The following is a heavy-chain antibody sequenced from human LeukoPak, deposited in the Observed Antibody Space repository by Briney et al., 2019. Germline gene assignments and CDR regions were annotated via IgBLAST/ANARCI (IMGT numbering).Heavy chain of an antibody. V-gene: IGHV1-69*13. J-gene: IGHJ3*02. Sequence: SVKVSCKASGGTFSSYAISWVRQAPGQGLEWMGGIIPIFGTANYAQKFQGRVTITADESTSTAYMELSSLRSEDTAVYYCARDPLAYYGGDCYNFGVAFDIWGQGTMVTVSS. CDR1: GGTFSSYA. D-gene: IGHD2-21*02. CDR3: ARDPLAYYGGDCYNFGVAFDI. CDR2: IIPIFGTA.